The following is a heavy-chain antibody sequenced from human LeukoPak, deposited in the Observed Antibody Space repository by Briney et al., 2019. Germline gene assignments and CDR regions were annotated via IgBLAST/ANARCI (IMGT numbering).Heavy chain of an antibody. CDR3: ARESHSGSYFFGAFDI. Sequence: SVKVSCKASGGTFSSYAISWVRQAPGQGLEWMGGIIPIFGTANYVQKFQGRVTITADESTSTAYMELSSLRSEDTAVYYCARESHSGSYFFGAFDIWGQGTMVTVSS. D-gene: IGHD1-26*01. CDR1: GGTFSSYA. CDR2: IIPIFGTA. J-gene: IGHJ3*02. V-gene: IGHV1-69*01.